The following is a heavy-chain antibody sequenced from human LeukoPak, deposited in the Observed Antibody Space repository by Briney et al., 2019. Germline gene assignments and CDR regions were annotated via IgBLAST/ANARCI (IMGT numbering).Heavy chain of an antibody. Sequence: GGSLTLSCAASGFTFDDYAMHWVRQAPGKGLEWVSLISGDGGRTYYADSVKGRFTISRDNSKNSLFLQMNRLRTEDTALYYCANLRVWGSYGLTRPFDNWGQGTLVTVTS. V-gene: IGHV3-43*02. CDR2: ISGDGGRT. CDR3: ANLRVWGSYGLTRPFDN. D-gene: IGHD3-16*01. CDR1: GFTFDDYA. J-gene: IGHJ4*02.